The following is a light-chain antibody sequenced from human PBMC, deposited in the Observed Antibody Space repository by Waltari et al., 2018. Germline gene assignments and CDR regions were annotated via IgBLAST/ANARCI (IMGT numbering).Light chain of an antibody. V-gene: IGLV3-21*03. J-gene: IGLJ2*01. CDR3: QVWDSSSEPF. Sequence: SYVLSQPPSVSVAPGRRARITCGGALVPTRGVHWYQHRAGQAPILVIYDDYDRPSGLPELFSGSSSGNTATLTISRVEAGDEADYYCQVWDSSSEPFFGGWTKLTVL. CDR2: DDY. CDR1: LVPTRG.